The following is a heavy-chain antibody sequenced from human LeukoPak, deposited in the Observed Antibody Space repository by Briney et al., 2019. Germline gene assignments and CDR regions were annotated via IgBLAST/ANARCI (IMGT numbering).Heavy chain of an antibody. J-gene: IGHJ4*02. CDR1: GYTFTSYD. D-gene: IGHD3-3*01. Sequence: ASVKVSSKASGYTFTSYDINWVRQATGQGLEWMGWMNPNSGNTGYAQKFQGRVTITRNTSISTAYMELSSLRSEDTAVYYCARGTDLWSGYYMAPDYWGQGTLVTVSS. CDR3: ARGTDLWSGYYMAPDY. V-gene: IGHV1-8*03. CDR2: MNPNSGNT.